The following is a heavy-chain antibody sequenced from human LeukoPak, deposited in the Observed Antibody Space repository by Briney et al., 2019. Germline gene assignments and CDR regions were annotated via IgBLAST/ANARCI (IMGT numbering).Heavy chain of an antibody. CDR3: ARASVLLWFGESNWYFDL. CDR1: GGSISSGGYS. Sequence: PSETLSLTCAVSGGSISSGGYSWSWIRQPPGKGLEWIGYIYHSGSTYYNPSLKSRVTISVDRSKNQFSLKLSSVTAADTAVYYCARASVLLWFGESNWYFDLWGRGTLVTVSS. J-gene: IGHJ2*01. V-gene: IGHV4-30-2*01. CDR2: IYHSGST. D-gene: IGHD3-10*01.